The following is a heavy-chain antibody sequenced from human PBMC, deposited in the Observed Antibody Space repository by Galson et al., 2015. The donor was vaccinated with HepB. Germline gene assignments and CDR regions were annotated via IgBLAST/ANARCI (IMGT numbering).Heavy chain of an antibody. CDR3: ARSHPYFSGSSGFNGLEI. Sequence: SVKVSCKASGYTFTSNDINWVRQATGQGLEWMGWMNPNSGNTGYAQKFRGRVTMTRSTAMSTAYMELSSLRSEDTAVYYCARSHPYFSGSSGFNGLEILGQGTMVTVSS. J-gene: IGHJ3*02. CDR2: MNPNSGNT. CDR1: GYTFTSND. V-gene: IGHV1-8*01. D-gene: IGHD3-22*01.